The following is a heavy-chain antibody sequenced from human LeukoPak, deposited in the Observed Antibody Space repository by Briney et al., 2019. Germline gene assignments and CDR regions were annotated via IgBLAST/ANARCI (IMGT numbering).Heavy chain of an antibody. CDR3: ARDSYDSSGYRRNFDI. V-gene: IGHV4-59*01. Sequence: PSETLSLTCTVSGGSISSYYWSWTRQPPGKGLEWIGYIYSSGSTNYNPSLKSRVTISVDTSKNQFSLKLSSVTAADTAVYYCARDSYDSSGYRRNFDIWGQGTMVTVSS. CDR1: GGSISSYY. CDR2: IYSSGST. D-gene: IGHD3-22*01. J-gene: IGHJ3*02.